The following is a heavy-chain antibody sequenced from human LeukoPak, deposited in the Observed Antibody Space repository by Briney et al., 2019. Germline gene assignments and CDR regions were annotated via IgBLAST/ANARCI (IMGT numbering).Heavy chain of an antibody. V-gene: IGHV3-53*01. Sequence: GGSLRLSCAASGFIVSTNYMSWVRQAPGKGLEWVSVIYSGGRTYYADSVKGRFTISRDNSKSTQYLQMNSLKAEDTAVYYSARNHPPGDYWGQGTLVTVSS. CDR1: GFIVSTNY. D-gene: IGHD1-14*01. CDR2: IYSGGRT. CDR3: ARNHPPGDY. J-gene: IGHJ4*02.